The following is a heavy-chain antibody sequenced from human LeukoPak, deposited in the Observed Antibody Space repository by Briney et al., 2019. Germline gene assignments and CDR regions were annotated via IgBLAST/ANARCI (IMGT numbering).Heavy chain of an antibody. CDR3: ARVLISGSYYVSDY. CDR2: FDPEDGET. Sequence: ASVKVSCKVSGYTLTELSMHWVRQAPGKGLEWMGGFDPEDGETIYAQKFQGRVTMTEDTSTDTAYMELSSLRSEDTAVYYCARVLISGSYYVSDYWGQGTLVTVSS. J-gene: IGHJ4*02. CDR1: GYTLTELS. V-gene: IGHV1-24*01. D-gene: IGHD1-26*01.